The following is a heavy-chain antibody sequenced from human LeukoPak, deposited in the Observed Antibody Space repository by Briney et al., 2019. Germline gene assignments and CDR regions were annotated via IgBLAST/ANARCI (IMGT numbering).Heavy chain of an antibody. V-gene: IGHV3-73*01. CDR2: VRNKANNYAT. Sequence: GGSLKLSCAASGFIFSGSTMHWVRQVSGKGLEWVARVRNKANNYATTYAASVAGRFTISRDDAKNTALLQMNSLKTEHTAVYYCEVLSPLYGWGQGTLVTVSS. J-gene: IGHJ4*02. CDR1: GFIFSGST. CDR3: EVLSPLYG. D-gene: IGHD2-15*01.